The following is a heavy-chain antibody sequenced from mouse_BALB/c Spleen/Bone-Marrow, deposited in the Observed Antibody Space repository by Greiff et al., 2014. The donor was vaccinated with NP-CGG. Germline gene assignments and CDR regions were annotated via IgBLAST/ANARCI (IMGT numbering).Heavy chain of an antibody. V-gene: IGHV1-37*01. D-gene: IGHD1-3*01. J-gene: IGHJ2*01. CDR1: GYSFTGYF. Sequence: EVQLQQSGPELVKPGASVKISCTASGYSFTGYFMNWVKQSHGKSLEWIGRINPYNGDTIYNQKFKGKATLTVDKSSNTAHMEHLRLTAEASAVYYSRTEGNNDFGYWGQGTTLTVSS. CDR3: RTEGNNDFGY. CDR2: INPYNGDT.